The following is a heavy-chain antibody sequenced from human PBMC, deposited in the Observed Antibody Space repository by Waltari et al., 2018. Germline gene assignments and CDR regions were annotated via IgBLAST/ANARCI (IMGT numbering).Heavy chain of an antibody. CDR3: ASFDPGMVQGALNVYYYYGMDV. D-gene: IGHD3-10*01. CDR1: GYTFTSYA. Sequence: QVQLVQSGAEVKKPGASVKVSCKASGYTFTSYAMHWVRQAPGQRLEWMGWINAGNGNTKYSQKFQGRVTITRDTSASTAYMELSSLRSEDTAVYYCASFDPGMVQGALNVYYYYGMDVWGQGTTVTVSS. V-gene: IGHV1-3*01. CDR2: INAGNGNT. J-gene: IGHJ6*02.